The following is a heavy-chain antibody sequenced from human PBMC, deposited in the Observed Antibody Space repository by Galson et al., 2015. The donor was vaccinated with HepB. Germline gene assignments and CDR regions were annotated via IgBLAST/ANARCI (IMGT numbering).Heavy chain of an antibody. CDR1: GGTLRGYA. V-gene: IGHV1-69*13. J-gene: IGHJ4*02. CDR3: ARGSLTTIRNYFDY. D-gene: IGHD4-11*01. Sequence: SVKVSCKASGGTLRGYAINWVRQAPGQGLEWMRRITLIFDTTYYAQKFQGRLTITADESTSTAYMELSSLTSEDTAVYYCARGSLTTIRNYFDYWGQGTLVTVAS. CDR2: ITLIFDTT.